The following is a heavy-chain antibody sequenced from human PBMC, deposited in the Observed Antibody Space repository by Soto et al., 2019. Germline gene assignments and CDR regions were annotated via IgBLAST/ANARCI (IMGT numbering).Heavy chain of an antibody. D-gene: IGHD2-15*01. CDR3: ARDVLTAYYGMDV. CDR1: GFTFSSYS. CDR2: ISSSSSYI. V-gene: IGHV3-21*01. J-gene: IGHJ6*02. Sequence: GGSLRLSCAASGFTFSSYSMNWVRQAPGKGLEWVSSISSSSSYIYYADSVKGRFTISRDNAKNSLYLQMNSLRAEDTAVYYCARDVLTAYYGMDVWGQGTTVTVSS.